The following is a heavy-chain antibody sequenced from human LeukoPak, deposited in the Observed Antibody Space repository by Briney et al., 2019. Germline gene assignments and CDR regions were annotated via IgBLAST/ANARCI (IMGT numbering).Heavy chain of an antibody. D-gene: IGHD6-13*01. CDR3: ATPFRSSRDNWFDP. J-gene: IGHJ5*02. CDR1: GFSFSSHI. V-gene: IGHV3-23*01. CDR2: ISGSGGST. Sequence: PGGSLRLSCAASGFSFSSHIMSWVRQAPGKGLEWVSGISGSGGSTYYADSVKGRFTISRDNSKNTLYLQMNSLRAEDTAVYYCATPFRSSRDNWFDPWGQGTLVTVSS.